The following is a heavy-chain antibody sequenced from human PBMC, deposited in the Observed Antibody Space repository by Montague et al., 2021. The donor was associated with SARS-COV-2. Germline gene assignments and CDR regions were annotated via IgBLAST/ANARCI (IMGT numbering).Heavy chain of an antibody. CDR1: GYSISSGYY. CDR2: IYHSGST. Sequence: SETLSLTCTVSGYSISSGYYWGWIRQPPGKGLEWIGSIYHSGSTYYNPSLKSRVTISVDTSKNQFSLKVRSVTAADTAVYYCASGSPAADYWGQGALVTVSS. J-gene: IGHJ4*02. CDR3: ASGSPAADY. V-gene: IGHV4-38-2*02. D-gene: IGHD2-2*01.